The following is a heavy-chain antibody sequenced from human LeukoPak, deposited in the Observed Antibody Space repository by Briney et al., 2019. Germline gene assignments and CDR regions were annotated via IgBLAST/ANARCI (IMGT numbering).Heavy chain of an antibody. Sequence: GGSLRLSCAASGFTFSSHSMNWVRQAPGKGLEWVSSITSSSSYIYYADSVKGRFTISRDNAKNSLFLQMNSLRAEDSAVYYCARDHKISYYDGSGYYDYWGQGTLVTVSS. J-gene: IGHJ4*02. D-gene: IGHD3-22*01. CDR3: ARDHKISYYDGSGYYDY. CDR2: ITSSSSYI. V-gene: IGHV3-21*01. CDR1: GFTFSSHS.